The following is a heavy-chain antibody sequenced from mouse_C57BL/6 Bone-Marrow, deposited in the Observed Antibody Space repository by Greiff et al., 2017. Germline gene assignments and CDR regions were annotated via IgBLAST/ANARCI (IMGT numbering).Heavy chain of an antibody. CDR3: TISRYDYADY. CDR2: IDPETGGT. CDR1: GYTFTDYE. D-gene: IGHD2-4*01. Sequence: QVQLQQSGAELVRPGASVTLSCKASGYTFTDYEMHWVKQTPVHGLEWIGAIDPETGGTAYNQKFKGKARLTADKSSSTPYMELRSLTSEDSAVYYCTISRYDYADYWGQGTTLTVSS. J-gene: IGHJ2*01. V-gene: IGHV1-15*01.